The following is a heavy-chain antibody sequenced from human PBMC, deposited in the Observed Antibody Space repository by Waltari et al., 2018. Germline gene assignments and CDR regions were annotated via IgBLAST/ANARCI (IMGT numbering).Heavy chain of an antibody. D-gene: IGHD2-21*02. CDR3: ARDPGCGCDDY. V-gene: IGHV3-21*01. CDR2: ISSSSSYI. J-gene: IGHJ4*02. Sequence: VRQAPGKGLEWVSSISSSSSYIYYADSVKGRFTISRDNAKNSLYLQMNSLRAEDTAVYYCARDPGCGCDDYWGQGTLVTVSS.